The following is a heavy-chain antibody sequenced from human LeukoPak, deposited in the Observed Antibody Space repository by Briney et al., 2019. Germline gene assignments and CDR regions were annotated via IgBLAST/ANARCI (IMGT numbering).Heavy chain of an antibody. CDR2: ISAYNGNT. V-gene: IGHV1-18*01. Sequence: ASVKVSCKASGYTFTSYGISWVRQAPGQGLEWMGWISAYNGNTNYAQKLQGRVTMTTDTSTRTAYMELRSLRSDDTAVYYCATRVHCSGGSCYSGYDAFDIWGQGTMVTVSS. CDR1: GYTFTSYG. D-gene: IGHD2-15*01. CDR3: ATRVHCSGGSCYSGYDAFDI. J-gene: IGHJ3*02.